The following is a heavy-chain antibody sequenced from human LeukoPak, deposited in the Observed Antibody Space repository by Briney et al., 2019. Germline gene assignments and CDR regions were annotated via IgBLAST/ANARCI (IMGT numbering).Heavy chain of an antibody. CDR3: LGAFDI. CDR2: IKQDGSET. CDR1: GFTFGDFP. Sequence: GGSLRLSCTTSGFTFGDFPMNWVRQAPGKGLEWVANIKQDGSETYYVDSVKGRFTISTDNAKNSLYLQMNSLRADDTAVYYCLGAFDIWGQGTRVTVSS. J-gene: IGHJ3*02. D-gene: IGHD3-10*01. V-gene: IGHV3-7*01.